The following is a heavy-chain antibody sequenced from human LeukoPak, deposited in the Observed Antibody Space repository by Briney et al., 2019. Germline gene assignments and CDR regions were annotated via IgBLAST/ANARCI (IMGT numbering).Heavy chain of an antibody. CDR3: ARDTRGLDYWYFDL. CDR2: INPNSGGT. J-gene: IGHJ2*01. CDR1: GYTFTGYY. V-gene: IGHV1-2*06. D-gene: IGHD3-10*01. Sequence: ASVKVSXKASGYTFTGYYMHWVRQAPGQGLEWMGRINPNSGGTNYAQKFQGRVTMTRDTSISTAYMELSRLRSDDTAVYYCARDTRGLDYWYFDLWGRGTLVTVSS.